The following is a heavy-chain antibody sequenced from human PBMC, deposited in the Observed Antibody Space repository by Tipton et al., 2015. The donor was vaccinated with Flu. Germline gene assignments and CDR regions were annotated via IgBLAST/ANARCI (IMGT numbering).Heavy chain of an antibody. CDR3: ARGGYSYGLGMDV. V-gene: IGHV4-34*01. CDR2: INHSGST. Sequence: GLVKPSETLSLTCAVYGGSFSGYYWSWIRQPPGKGLEWIGEINHSGSTNYDPSLKSRVTISVDTSKNQFSLKLSSVTAADTAVYYCARGGYSYGLGMDVWGQGTTVTVSS. D-gene: IGHD5-18*01. CDR1: GGSFSGYY. J-gene: IGHJ6*02.